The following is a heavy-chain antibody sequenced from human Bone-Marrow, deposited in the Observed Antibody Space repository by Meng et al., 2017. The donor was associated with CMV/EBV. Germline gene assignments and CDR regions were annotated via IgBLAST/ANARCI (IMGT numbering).Heavy chain of an antibody. Sequence: QVQLQESGPGLVKPSQTLSLTCTVSGGSISSGSYYWSWIRQPAGKGLEWIGRIYTSGSTNYNPSLKSRVTISVDTSKNQFSLKLSSVTAADTAVYYCARASTTVVTPSWFDPWGQGTLVTASS. V-gene: IGHV4-61*02. CDR2: IYTSGST. D-gene: IGHD4-23*01. CDR3: ARASTTVVTPSWFDP. CDR1: GGSISSGSYY. J-gene: IGHJ5*02.